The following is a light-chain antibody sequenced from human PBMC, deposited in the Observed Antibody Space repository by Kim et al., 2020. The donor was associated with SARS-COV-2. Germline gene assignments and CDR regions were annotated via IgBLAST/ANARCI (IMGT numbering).Light chain of an antibody. J-gene: IGLJ3*02. CDR3: GTWDDSRNEWV. Sequence: GQSVTISGCGSGSNIRRNVVNWHQQLPGAAPKLLICATGQRSWGAPERFAGSRSGTSASLDISGLQSDDEADYYCGTWDDSRNEWVFGGGTQLTVL. CDR2: ATG. V-gene: IGLV1-44*01. CDR1: GSNIRRNV.